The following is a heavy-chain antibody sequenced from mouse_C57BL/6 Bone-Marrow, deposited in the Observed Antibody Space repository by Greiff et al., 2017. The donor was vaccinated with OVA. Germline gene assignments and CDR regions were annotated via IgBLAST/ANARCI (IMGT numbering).Heavy chain of an antibody. V-gene: IGHV5-12*01. Sequence: EVKVVESGGGLVQPGGSLKLSCAASGFTFSDYYMYWVRQTPEKRLEWVAYISNGGGSTYYPDTVKGRFTISRDNAKNTLYLQMSRLKSEDTAMYYCARQSGYYVGFAYWGQGTLVTVSA. CDR3: ARQSGYYVGFAY. J-gene: IGHJ3*01. CDR1: GFTFSDYY. D-gene: IGHD2-3*01. CDR2: ISNGGGST.